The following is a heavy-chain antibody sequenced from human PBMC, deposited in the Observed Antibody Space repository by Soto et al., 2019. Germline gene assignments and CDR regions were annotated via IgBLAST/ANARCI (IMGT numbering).Heavy chain of an antibody. CDR3: ASYSGDLDVYGMDI. Sequence: VGSLRLSCAASGFTFSRYAMSWVRQAPGKGLEWVSTVTGGGHTAYNADSVNGRFTISRDNSKNTLYLQMNNLRAEGTAIYYCASYSGDLDVYGMDIWGPGTTVTVSS. J-gene: IGHJ6*02. CDR2: VTGGGHTA. CDR1: GFTFSRYA. D-gene: IGHD1-26*01. V-gene: IGHV3-23*01.